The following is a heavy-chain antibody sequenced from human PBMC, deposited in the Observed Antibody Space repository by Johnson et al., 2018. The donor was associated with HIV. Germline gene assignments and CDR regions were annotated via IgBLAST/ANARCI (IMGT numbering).Heavy chain of an antibody. J-gene: IGHJ3*02. CDR2: ISYDGSNK. CDR3: ARACRDGYTCDAYDI. V-gene: IGHV3-30*14. Sequence: QVQLVESGGGVGQPGRYLRLSCAASGFTFSNYAMHWVRQAPGKGLEWVAVISYDGSNKYYADSVKGRFTISRDNSNNTLFLQMNSLRAEDTAVFYCARACRDGYTCDAYDIWGQGTMVTVSS. CDR1: GFTFSNYA. D-gene: IGHD5-24*01.